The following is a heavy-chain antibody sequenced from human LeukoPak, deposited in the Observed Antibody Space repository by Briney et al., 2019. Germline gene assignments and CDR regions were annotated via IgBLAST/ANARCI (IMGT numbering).Heavy chain of an antibody. CDR3: TTENEGAMGYFYY. D-gene: IGHD1-26*01. J-gene: IGHJ4*02. CDR1: GFTFSNAW. Sequence: GGSLRLSCAASGFTFSNAWMSWVRQAPGKGLEWVGRIKGKTDGGTTDYDAPVKGRFTISRDDSKNTLYLQMNSLKTEDTAVYYCTTENEGAMGYFYYWGQGTLVTVSS. CDR2: IKGKTDGGTT. V-gene: IGHV3-15*01.